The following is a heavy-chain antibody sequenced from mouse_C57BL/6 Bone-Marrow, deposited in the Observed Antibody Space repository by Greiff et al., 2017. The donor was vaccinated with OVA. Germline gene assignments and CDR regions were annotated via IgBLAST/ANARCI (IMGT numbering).Heavy chain of an antibody. D-gene: IGHD1-1*02. Sequence: EVQLQQSGAELVRPGSSVKMSCKTSGYTFTSYGINWVKQRPGQGLEWIGYIYLGNGYTEYNEKFKGKATLTSDTSSSTAYMQLSSLTSEDSAIYFCAREGWCYWGQGTLVTVSA. J-gene: IGHJ3*01. CDR2: IYLGNGYT. CDR1: GYTFTSYG. V-gene: IGHV1-58*01. CDR3: AREGWCY.